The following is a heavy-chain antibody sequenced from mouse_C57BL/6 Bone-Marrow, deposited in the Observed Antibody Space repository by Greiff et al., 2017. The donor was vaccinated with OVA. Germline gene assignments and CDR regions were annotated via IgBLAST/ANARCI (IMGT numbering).Heavy chain of an antibody. CDR3: VFPYYYGSSYGYFDV. CDR2: IDPSDSYT. D-gene: IGHD1-1*01. V-gene: IGHV1-50*01. J-gene: IGHJ1*03. CDR1: GYTFTSYW. Sequence: VKLQQPGAELVKPGASVKLSCKASGYTFTSYWMQWVKQRPGQGLEWIGEIDPSDSYTNYNQKFKGKATLTVDTSSSTAYMQLSSLTSEDSAVYYCVFPYYYGSSYGYFDVWGTGTTVTVSS.